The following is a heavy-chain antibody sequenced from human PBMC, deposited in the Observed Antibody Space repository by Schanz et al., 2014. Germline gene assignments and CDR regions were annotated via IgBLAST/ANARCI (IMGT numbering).Heavy chain of an antibody. CDR1: GYTFRHYG. V-gene: IGHV1-2*06. D-gene: IGHD1-1*01. J-gene: IGHJ4*02. CDR3: VRELSGGTFDY. Sequence: QVQLVQSGSELKKPGASVKVSCKASGYTFRHYGISWLRQAPGQGLEWLGRFTHISQKFQGRVTMTRDTSSTTAYMELNSLRSDDTAVYYCVRELSGGTFDYWGQGALVTVSS. CDR2: FT.